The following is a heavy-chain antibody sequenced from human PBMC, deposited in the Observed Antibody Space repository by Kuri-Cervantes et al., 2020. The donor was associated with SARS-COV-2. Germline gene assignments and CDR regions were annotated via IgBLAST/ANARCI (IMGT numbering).Heavy chain of an antibody. J-gene: IGHJ6*02. CDR3: ARRYGGRMDV. Sequence: SLKISCAASGFTFDDYAMHWVRQAPGKGLEWVSGISWNSGSIGYADSVKGRFTISRDNAKNSLYLQMNSLRAEDTAVYYCARRYGGRMDVRGQGTTVTVSS. V-gene: IGHV3-9*01. CDR2: ISWNSGSI. CDR1: GFTFDDYA. D-gene: IGHD3-10*01.